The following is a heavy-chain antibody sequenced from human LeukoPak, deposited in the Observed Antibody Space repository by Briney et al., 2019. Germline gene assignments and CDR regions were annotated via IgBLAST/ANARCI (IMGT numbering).Heavy chain of an antibody. CDR2: IYYSGST. V-gene: IGHV4-31*03. CDR3: ARFKIVVVITTGDAFDI. D-gene: IGHD3-22*01. Sequence: SETLSLTCTVSGVSISGYYWSWIRQHPGKGLEWIGYIYYSGSTYYNPSLKSRVTISVDTSKNQFSLKLSSVTAADTAVYYCARFKIVVVITTGDAFDIWGQGTMVTVSS. CDR1: GVSISGYY. J-gene: IGHJ3*02.